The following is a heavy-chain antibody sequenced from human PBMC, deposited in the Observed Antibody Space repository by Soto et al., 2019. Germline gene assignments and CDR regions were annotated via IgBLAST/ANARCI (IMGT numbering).Heavy chain of an antibody. CDR2: ISAYNGNT. Sequence: QVQLVQSGAEVKKPGASVKVSCKASGYTFTSYGISWVRQAPGQGLEWMGWISAYNGNTNYAQKLQGRVTMTTDTSTSTGYMELRSLRPDDTAMYYCAGATGHYYDSSGYPFDYWGQGTLVTVSS. V-gene: IGHV1-18*01. J-gene: IGHJ4*02. CDR1: GYTFTSYG. D-gene: IGHD3-22*01. CDR3: AGATGHYYDSSGYPFDY.